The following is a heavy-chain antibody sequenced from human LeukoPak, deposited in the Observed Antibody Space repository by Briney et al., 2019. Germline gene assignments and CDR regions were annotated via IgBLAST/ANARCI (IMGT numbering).Heavy chain of an antibody. CDR1: GYTFTSYD. Sequence: ASVKVSCKASGYTFTSYDINWVRQATGQGLEWMGWMNPNSGNTGYAQKFQGRVTVTRNTSISTAYMELSSLRSEDTAVYYCARGHSNTYYDFWSGLRVSVDAFDIWGQGTMVTVSS. CDR3: ARGHSNTYYDFWSGLRVSVDAFDI. V-gene: IGHV1-8*03. D-gene: IGHD3-3*01. CDR2: MNPNSGNT. J-gene: IGHJ3*02.